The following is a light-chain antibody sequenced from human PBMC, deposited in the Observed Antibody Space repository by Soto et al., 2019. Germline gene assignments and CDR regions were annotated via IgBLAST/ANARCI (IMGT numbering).Light chain of an antibody. J-gene: IGLJ1*01. CDR1: SSDVGSYNL. Sequence: QSALTQPASVSGSPGQSITISCTGTSSDVGSYNLVSWYQQHPGKAPKLMIYEGSKRPSGVSNRFSGSKSGNTASLTISGLQAEDEADYYCCSYAGSSNFLYGFGTGTKLTVL. V-gene: IGLV2-23*03. CDR2: EGS. CDR3: CSYAGSSNFLYG.